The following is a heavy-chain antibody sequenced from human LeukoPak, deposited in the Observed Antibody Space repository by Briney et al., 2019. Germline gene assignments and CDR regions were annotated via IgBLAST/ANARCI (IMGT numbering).Heavy chain of an antibody. D-gene: IGHD3-16*02. CDR3: AREELSGLKYLDY. J-gene: IGHJ4*02. Sequence: ASVKVSCKASGYTFTSYDINWVRQATGQGLEWMGWMNPNSGNTGYAQKFQGRVTMTRDTSTSTVYMELDRLTSDDTAVYYCAREELSGLKYLDYWGQGILVTVSS. CDR1: GYTFTSYD. V-gene: IGHV1-8*01. CDR2: MNPNSGNT.